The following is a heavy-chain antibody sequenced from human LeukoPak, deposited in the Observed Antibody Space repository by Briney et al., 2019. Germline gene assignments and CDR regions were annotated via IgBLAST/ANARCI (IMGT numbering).Heavy chain of an antibody. V-gene: IGHV3-74*03. D-gene: IGHD4-23*01. CDR2: CNSYGNSR. CDR3: ARDYGGDHYFDY. J-gene: IGHJ4*02. CDR1: GFPSSGYW. Sequence: GGSLRLFCAASGFPSSGYWMHWVRQGPGKGLVWVARCNSYGNSRTHADPVNGRFNIHRDNDEDTLYLQMDSLRAEDTAVYYCARDYGGDHYFDYWGQGAVVTVSS.